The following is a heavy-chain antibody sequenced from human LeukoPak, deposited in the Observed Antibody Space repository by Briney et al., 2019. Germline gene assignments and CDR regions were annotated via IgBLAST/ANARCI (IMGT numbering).Heavy chain of an antibody. J-gene: IGHJ2*01. D-gene: IGHD6-13*01. CDR2: ISSSSTV. CDR1: GFTFSRYS. CDR3: AKESPYRSSWWYFDL. V-gene: IGHV3-48*02. Sequence: GGSLRLSCAASGFTFSRYSMNWVRQAPGKGLEWVSYISSSSTVYYADSLKGRFTISRDNAKNSLYLQMNSLRDEDTAVYYCAKESPYRSSWWYFDLWGRGTLVTVSS.